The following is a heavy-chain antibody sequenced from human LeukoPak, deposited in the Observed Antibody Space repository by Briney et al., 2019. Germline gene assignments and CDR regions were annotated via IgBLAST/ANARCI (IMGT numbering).Heavy chain of an antibody. Sequence: SETLSLTCAVYGGSFSGYYWSWIRQPPGKGLEWIGEINHSGSTNYNPSLKSRVTISVDTSKNQFSLKLSSVTAAETAVYYCARLSSGWPYYFDYWGQGTLVTVSS. CDR3: ARLSSGWPYYFDY. V-gene: IGHV4-34*01. J-gene: IGHJ4*02. D-gene: IGHD6-19*01. CDR1: GGSFSGYY. CDR2: INHSGST.